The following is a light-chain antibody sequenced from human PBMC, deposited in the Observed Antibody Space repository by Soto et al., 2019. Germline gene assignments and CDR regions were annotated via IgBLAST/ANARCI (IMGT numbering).Light chain of an antibody. CDR3: SSYTSVSTLV. V-gene: IGLV2-14*01. J-gene: IGLJ3*02. CDR1: SGDVGGSNS. Sequence: QSVLTQPASVSGSPGQSITISCTGTSGDVGGSNSVSWYQHHPGKAPKLMIYDVNNRPSGFSNRFSGSKSGNTASLTISGLQTDDEADYYCSSYTSVSTLVFGGGTKLT. CDR2: DVN.